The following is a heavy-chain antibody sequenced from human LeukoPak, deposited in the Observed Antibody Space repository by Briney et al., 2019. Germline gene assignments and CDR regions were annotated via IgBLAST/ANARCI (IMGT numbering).Heavy chain of an antibody. CDR1: GFTFTNYG. V-gene: IGHV3-33*01. CDR3: ARDRDGVDGFD. J-gene: IGHJ4*02. Sequence: PGGSLRLSCATSGFTFTNYGMHWVRQPPGRGLQWVAALWSDGNNKYYADSVKGRFTISRDTSKNTLHLQMNSLRVEDTALYYCARDRDGVDGFDWGQGTLVTVSS. CDR2: LWSDGNNK. D-gene: IGHD3-9*01.